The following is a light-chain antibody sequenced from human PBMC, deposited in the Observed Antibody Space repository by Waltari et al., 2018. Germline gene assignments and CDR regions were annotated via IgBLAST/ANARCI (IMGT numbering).Light chain of an antibody. CDR1: QSVDYK. Sequence: EVVMTQSPATLSVSPGERATLFCRTSQSVDYKLAWYQHKPGQAPRLLIYDISTRIPGLPARFSGGGSGTLFTLTISSLQSEDFAVYYCQQYDSWPQTFGGGTKVEIK. V-gene: IGKV3-15*01. J-gene: IGKJ4*01. CDR2: DIS. CDR3: QQYDSWPQT.